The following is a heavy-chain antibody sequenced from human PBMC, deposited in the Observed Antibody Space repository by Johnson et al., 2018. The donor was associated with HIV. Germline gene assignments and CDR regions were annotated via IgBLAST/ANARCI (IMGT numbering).Heavy chain of an antibody. D-gene: IGHD3-10*01. Sequence: VQLVESGGGAVRPGGSLRISCAASGFNFDDYDMSWVRQAPGKGLELVSGINWNGGSTGYADFVKARFTISRDNAKNSLYLQMNSLRAEDTALYYCARLSPDRGAFDIWGQGTMVTVSS. CDR2: INWNGGST. V-gene: IGHV3-20*04. CDR3: ARLSPDRGAFDI. CDR1: GFNFDDYD. J-gene: IGHJ3*02.